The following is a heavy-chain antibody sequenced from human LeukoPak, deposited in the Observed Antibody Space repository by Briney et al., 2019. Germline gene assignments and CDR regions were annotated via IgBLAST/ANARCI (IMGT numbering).Heavy chain of an antibody. CDR2: IRYDGSNK. CDR3: AKRQYDAFDI. V-gene: IGHV3-30*02. Sequence: GGSLRLSCAASGFTFSSYGVHWVRQAPGKGLEWVAFIRYDGSNKYYADSVKGRFTISRDNSKNTLYLQMNSLRAEDTAVYYCAKRQYDAFDIWGQGTMVTVSS. CDR1: GFTFSSYG. J-gene: IGHJ3*02.